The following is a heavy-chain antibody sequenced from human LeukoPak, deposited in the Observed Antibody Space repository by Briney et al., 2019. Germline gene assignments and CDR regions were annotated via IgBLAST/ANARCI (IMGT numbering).Heavy chain of an antibody. CDR3: TRGTDGFDP. D-gene: IGHD1-1*01. Sequence: GSLRLSCVASGFTFSTYDMHWVRKATGKGLEWVSAIATAGDTFYSGSVKGRFTISRENAKNSVYLQMNNLSAGDTAVYYCTRGTDGFDPWGQGTLVTVSS. CDR2: IATAGDT. J-gene: IGHJ5*02. CDR1: GFTFSTYD. V-gene: IGHV3-13*01.